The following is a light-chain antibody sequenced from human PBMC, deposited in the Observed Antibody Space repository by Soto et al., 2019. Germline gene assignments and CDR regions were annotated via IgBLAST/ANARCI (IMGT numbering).Light chain of an antibody. CDR2: WAS. CDR1: QSVLSSSNYKNY. V-gene: IGKV4-1*01. J-gene: IGKJ5*01. CDR3: QQCFTSLIT. Sequence: DIVMTQSPDSLAVSLGERATINCKSSQSVLSSSNYKNYLSWYQQKPGQPPKLLFYWASTRESGVPDRFSGSGSVTDFTLSISSVQAEDVAVYFCQQCFTSLITFGQGTRLEIK.